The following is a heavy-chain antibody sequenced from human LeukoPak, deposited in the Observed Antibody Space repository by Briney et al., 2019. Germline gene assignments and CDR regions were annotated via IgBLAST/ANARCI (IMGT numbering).Heavy chain of an antibody. V-gene: IGHV1-24*01. Sequence: GASVKVSCKVSGYTLTELSMHWVRQAPGKGLEWMGGFDHEDGETIYAQKFQGRVTMNEDTSTDTAYMELSSLRSEDMAVYYCATDPGSYPLSYGMDVWGQGTTVTVSS. CDR3: ATDPGSYPLSYGMDV. J-gene: IGHJ6*02. D-gene: IGHD1-26*01. CDR2: FDHEDGET. CDR1: GYTLTELS.